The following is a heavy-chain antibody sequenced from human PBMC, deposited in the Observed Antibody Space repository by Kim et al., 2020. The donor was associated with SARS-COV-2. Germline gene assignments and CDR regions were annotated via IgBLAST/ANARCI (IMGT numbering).Heavy chain of an antibody. Sequence: GGSLRLSCAAAGFSSSSYWINWVRQPPGKGLEWVSRISSDGRITHYADSVKGRFTMSRDSAENTVFLQMNSLGAEDTAVYYCARGMFRSGFDVWGPGTTVSVSS. CDR2: ISSDGRIT. D-gene: IGHD3-10*02. J-gene: IGHJ6*02. CDR1: GFSSSSYW. CDR3: ARGMFRSGFDV. V-gene: IGHV3-74*01.